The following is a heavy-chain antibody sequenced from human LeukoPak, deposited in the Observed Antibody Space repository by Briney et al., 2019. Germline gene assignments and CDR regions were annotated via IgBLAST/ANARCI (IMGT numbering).Heavy chain of an antibody. D-gene: IGHD3-22*01. CDR2: ITGTGGNT. J-gene: IGHJ4*02. V-gene: IGHV3-23*01. CDR3: AKDADYDSSGYYYHYYFDY. Sequence: GGSLRLSCAGSGFTFNTYAMSWVRQAPGKGLEWVSGITGTGGNTYYADSVKGRFTISRVNSKNTLYLQMNSLRADDTAVYYCAKDADYDSSGYYYHYYFDYWGQGTLVTVSS. CDR1: GFTFNTYA.